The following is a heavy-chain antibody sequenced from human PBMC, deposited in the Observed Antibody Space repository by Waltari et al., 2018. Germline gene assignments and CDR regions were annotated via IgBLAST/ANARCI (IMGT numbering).Heavy chain of an antibody. J-gene: IGHJ4*02. CDR1: GYTFTDFY. CDR3: ARAGSTLIWGVAE. Sequence: QVQLVQSGAEVKKPGASVKVSCKASGYTFTDFYMHWVRQAPGQGLEWMGIVNPKGGGTTYEQKLQDRVTMTSDTSTSTVYMELSSLRSEDTAVYYCARAGSTLIWGVAEWGQGTLVTVSS. V-gene: IGHV1-46*04. D-gene: IGHD2-2*01. CDR2: VNPKGGGT.